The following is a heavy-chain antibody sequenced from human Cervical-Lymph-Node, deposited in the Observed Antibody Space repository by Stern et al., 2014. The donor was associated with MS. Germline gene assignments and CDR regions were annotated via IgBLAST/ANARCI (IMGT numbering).Heavy chain of an antibody. V-gene: IGHV5-51*01. CDR2: LNAGDSDT. J-gene: IGHJ6*02. CDR1: GFNFTNYW. Sequence: EMQLVESGAEVKTPGESLKISCKGSGFNFTNYWIGWVRQMPGKGLEWMGILNAGDSDTRYSPSFQGQVIISVDKPISTAYLQWTSLKASDTAMYYCARRRYCTGVNCFYYYYGLDVWGQGTTVTVS. D-gene: IGHD2-15*01. CDR3: ARRRYCTGVNCFYYYYGLDV.